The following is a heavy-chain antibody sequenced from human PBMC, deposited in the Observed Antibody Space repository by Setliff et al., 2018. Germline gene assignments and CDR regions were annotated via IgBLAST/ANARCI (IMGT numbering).Heavy chain of an antibody. Sequence: ASETLSLTCAVSGASIRNNYYWGWIRQSPGTGLEWIGYIYYSGSTNFTPSLKSRVTISLDTSKNQFSLNLTSVTAADTAVYYCARATSGWYSAYYYYMDVWGKGTTVTVSS. CDR1: GASIRNNYY. CDR2: IYYSGST. D-gene: IGHD6-19*01. CDR3: ARATSGWYSAYYYYMDV. J-gene: IGHJ6*03. V-gene: IGHV4-59*08.